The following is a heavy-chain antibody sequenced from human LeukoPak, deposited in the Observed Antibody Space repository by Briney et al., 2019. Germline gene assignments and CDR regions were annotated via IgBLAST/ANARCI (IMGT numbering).Heavy chain of an antibody. CDR2: INPTGGST. CDR3: ARTAARRFDY. CDR1: GYTFPSYF. J-gene: IGHJ4*02. V-gene: IGHV1-46*01. Sequence: ASVKVSCKASGYTFPSYFMHWVRQAPGQGLEWMGIINPTGGSTTYAQKFQGRVTMTRDTSTSTVYMELSSLRSDDTAVYYCARTAARRFDYWGQGTLVTVS. D-gene: IGHD6-6*01.